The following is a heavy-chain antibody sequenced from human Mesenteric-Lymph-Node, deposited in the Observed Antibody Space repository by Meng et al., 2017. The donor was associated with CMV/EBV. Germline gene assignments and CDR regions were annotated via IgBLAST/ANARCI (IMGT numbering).Heavy chain of an antibody. V-gene: IGHV3-7*01. Sequence: GGSLRLSCAASGFTFSSYWMRWVRQAPGKGLEWVANIKQDGSEKYYVDSVKGRFTISRDNAKNSLYLQMNSLRAEDTAVYYCARVEGYCSSTSCYRGYFDLWGRGTLVTVSS. CDR2: IKQDGSEK. CDR1: GFTFSSYW. CDR3: ARVEGYCSSTSCYRGYFDL. D-gene: IGHD2-2*02. J-gene: IGHJ2*01.